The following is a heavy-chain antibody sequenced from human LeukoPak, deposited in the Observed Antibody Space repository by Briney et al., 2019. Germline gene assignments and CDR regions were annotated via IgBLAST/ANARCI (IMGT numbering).Heavy chain of an antibody. CDR2: IYYSGST. D-gene: IGHD3-16*01. Sequence: SQTLSLPCTVSGGSISSGGYYWSWIRQHPGKGLEWIGYIYYSGSTYYNPSLKSRVTISVDTSKNQFSLKMSSVTAADTAGYYCARDYVWGTFGFWGIWGQGTMVTVSS. CDR3: ARDYVWGTFGFWGI. V-gene: IGHV4-31*03. CDR1: GGSISSGGYY. J-gene: IGHJ3*02.